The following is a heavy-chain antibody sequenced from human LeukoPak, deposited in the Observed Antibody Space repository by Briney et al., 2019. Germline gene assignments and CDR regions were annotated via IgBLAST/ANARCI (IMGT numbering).Heavy chain of an antibody. CDR3: ARLSRRGYSYGYGR. V-gene: IGHV4-34*01. CDR2: INHSGST. D-gene: IGHD5-18*01. Sequence: SETLSLTCAVYGGSFSGYYWSWIRQPPGKGLEWIGDINHSGSTNCNPSLKSRVTISVDTSKNQLSLKLSSVTAADTAVYYCARLSRRGYSYGYGRWGQGTLVTVSS. CDR1: GGSFSGYY. J-gene: IGHJ4*02.